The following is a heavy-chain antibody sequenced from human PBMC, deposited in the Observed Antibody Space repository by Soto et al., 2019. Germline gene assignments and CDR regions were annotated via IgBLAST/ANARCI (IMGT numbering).Heavy chain of an antibody. Sequence: EVQLVESGGGLVQPGGSLRLSCAASGFTFSDHYMDWVRQAPGKGLEWVGRTRNKANSYTTEYAASVKGRFTISRDDSKNSPYLQMNSLKTEDTAVYYCARGGRDFWSGLDYWGQGTLVTVSS. D-gene: IGHD3-3*01. J-gene: IGHJ4*02. CDR1: GFTFSDHY. CDR3: ARGGRDFWSGLDY. CDR2: TRNKANSYTT. V-gene: IGHV3-72*01.